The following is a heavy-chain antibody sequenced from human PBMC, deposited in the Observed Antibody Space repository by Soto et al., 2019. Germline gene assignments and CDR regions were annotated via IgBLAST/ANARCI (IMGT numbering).Heavy chain of an antibody. D-gene: IGHD2-2*01. V-gene: IGHV1-69*13. CDR1: GGTFSSYA. J-gene: IGHJ6*02. Sequence: SVKVSCKASGGTFSSYAISGVRQAPGQGLEWMGGIIPMFGTANYAQKFQGRVTITADESTSTAYMELSSLRSEDTAVYYCARALRSCSTTRCYSGMGVWGQGTTVAFSS. CDR2: IIPMFGTA. CDR3: ARALRSCSTTRCYSGMGV.